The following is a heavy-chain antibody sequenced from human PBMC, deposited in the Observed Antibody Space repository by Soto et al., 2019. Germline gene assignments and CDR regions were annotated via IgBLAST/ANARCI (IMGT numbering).Heavy chain of an antibody. J-gene: IGHJ6*02. CDR2: IYYSGST. V-gene: IGHV4-30-4*01. D-gene: IGHD1-20*01. Sequence: TSETLSLTCTVSGGSISSGDYYWSWIRQPPGKGLEWIGYIYYSGSTYYNPSLKSRVSISVDTSKNQFSLKLSSVTAADTAVYYCARDRITGTYYYYYGMDVWGQGTTVTVS. CDR1: GGSISSGDYY. CDR3: ARDRITGTYYYYYGMDV.